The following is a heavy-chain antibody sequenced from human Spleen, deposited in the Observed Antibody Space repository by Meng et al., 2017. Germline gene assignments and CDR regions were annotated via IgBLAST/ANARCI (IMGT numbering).Heavy chain of an antibody. J-gene: IGHJ4*02. CDR3: ARDFRNYYDSSGYHFDN. V-gene: IGHV4-38-2*02. CDR1: ASSMTSGYY. CDR2: VSHSGTT. D-gene: IGHD3-22*01. Sequence: GSLRLSCAVSASSMTSGYYWGWIRQPPGKGLEWIGSVSHSGTTSYNPSLNSRVTISIDTSKNHFSLKLRSVTAADTAVYYCARDFRNYYDSSGYHFDNWGPGTLVTVSS.